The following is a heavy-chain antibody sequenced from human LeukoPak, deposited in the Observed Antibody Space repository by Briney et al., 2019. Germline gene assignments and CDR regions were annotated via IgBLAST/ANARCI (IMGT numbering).Heavy chain of an antibody. Sequence: ASVKVSCKASGGTFSSYAISWVRQAPGQGLEWMGGIILIFGTANYAQKFQGRVTITTDESTSTAYMELSSLRSEDTAVYYCARAVSLYYYMDVWGKGTTVTVSS. CDR1: GGTFSSYA. J-gene: IGHJ6*03. V-gene: IGHV1-69*05. CDR2: IILIFGTA. D-gene: IGHD2-8*01. CDR3: ARAVSLYYYMDV.